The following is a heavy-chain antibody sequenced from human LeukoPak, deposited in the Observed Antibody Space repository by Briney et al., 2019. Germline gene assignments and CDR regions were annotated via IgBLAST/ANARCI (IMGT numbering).Heavy chain of an antibody. CDR1: GFTFSSYA. CDR3: AKGPLGWNYFDY. D-gene: IGHD6-19*01. J-gene: IGHJ4*02. Sequence: GGSLRLSCAASGFTFSSYAMSWVRQAPGKGLEWVSAISGSGGSTYYADSVKGRFTISRDNSKNTLYLQMNSLRVEDTAVYYCAKGPLGWNYFDYWGQGTLVTVSS. V-gene: IGHV3-23*01. CDR2: ISGSGGST.